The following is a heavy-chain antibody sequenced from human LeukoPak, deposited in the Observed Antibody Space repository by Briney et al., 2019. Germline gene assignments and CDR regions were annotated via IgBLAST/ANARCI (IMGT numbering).Heavy chain of an antibody. CDR1: GFTFRNHA. J-gene: IGHJ4*02. CDR2: ISGSGGST. V-gene: IGHV3-23*01. CDR3: AKQEDIWFGELLPVDY. D-gene: IGHD3-10*01. Sequence: GGSLRLSCAASGFTFRNHAMSWVRQAPGKGLEWVSAISGSGGSTYYADSVKGRFTISRDNSKNALYLQMNSLRAEDTAVYYCAKQEDIWFGELLPVDYWGQGTLVTVSS.